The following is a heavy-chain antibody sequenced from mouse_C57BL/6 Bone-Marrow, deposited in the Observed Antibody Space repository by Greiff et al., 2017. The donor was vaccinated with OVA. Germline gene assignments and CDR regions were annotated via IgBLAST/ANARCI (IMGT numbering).Heavy chain of an antibody. Sequence: EVKLEESGGGLVKPGGSLKLSCAASGFTFSSYAMSWVRQTPEKRLEWVATISDGGSYTYYPDNVKGRFTISRDNAKNNLYLQMSHLKSEDTAMYYCAREKDGNWDYWGQGTTLTVSS. D-gene: IGHD2-1*01. CDR2: ISDGGSYT. J-gene: IGHJ2*01. V-gene: IGHV5-4*01. CDR3: AREKDGNWDY. CDR1: GFTFSSYA.